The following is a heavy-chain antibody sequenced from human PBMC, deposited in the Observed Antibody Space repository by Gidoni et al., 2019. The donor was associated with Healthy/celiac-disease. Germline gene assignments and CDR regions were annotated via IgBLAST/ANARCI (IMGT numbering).Heavy chain of an antibody. D-gene: IGHD3-10*01. CDR3: ARKRGTMVRGPHGMDV. V-gene: IGHV6-1*01. J-gene: IGHJ6*02. Sequence: QVQLQQSGPGLVKPSQTLPLTCAIPGASVSSTSPAWNWIRQSPSRGLEWLGRTYYRSKWYNDYAVSVKSRITINPDTSKNQFSLQLNSVTPEDTAVYYCARKRGTMVRGPHGMDVWGQGTTVTVSS. CDR1: GASVSSTSPA. CDR2: TYYRSKWYN.